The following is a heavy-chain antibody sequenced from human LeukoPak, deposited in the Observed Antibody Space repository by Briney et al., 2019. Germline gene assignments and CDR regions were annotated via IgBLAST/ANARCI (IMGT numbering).Heavy chain of an antibody. D-gene: IGHD3-10*01. CDR3: ARAPGGYGSGSRGAFDI. CDR2: IYYRVTS. CDR1: GDSISTYY. Sequence: RASETLSLTCTVSGDSISTYYWSWIRQPPGKGLEWIGYIYYRVTSDYNPSLKSRVTISVDTSKNQLSLKLTSVTAADTAVYYCARAPGGYGSGSRGAFDIWGQGTMVTVSS. V-gene: IGHV4-59*01. J-gene: IGHJ3*02.